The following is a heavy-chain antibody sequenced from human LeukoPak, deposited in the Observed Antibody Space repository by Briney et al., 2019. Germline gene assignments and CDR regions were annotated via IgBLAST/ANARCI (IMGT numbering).Heavy chain of an antibody. Sequence: GGSLKLSGVVSGFTLRGSAVHWVRQGSGKGLGCVGRIRSKAKNYATAYAASVKGRYTISRDDSKNTAYLQMNSMKTEDRAVYYCTGDHFDSSVKFDYWGQGTLVTVSS. V-gene: IGHV3-73*01. CDR1: GFTLRGSA. CDR2: IRSKAKNYAT. D-gene: IGHD3-22*01. J-gene: IGHJ4*02. CDR3: TGDHFDSSVKFDY.